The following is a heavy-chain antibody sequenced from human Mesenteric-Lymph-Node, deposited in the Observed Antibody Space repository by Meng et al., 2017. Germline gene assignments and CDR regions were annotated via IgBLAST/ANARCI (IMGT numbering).Heavy chain of an antibody. CDR2: ISWDGGST. CDR3: AKDLSSSWYYYYGMDV. CDR1: GFPFSTYA. V-gene: IGHV3-43D*04. D-gene: IGHD6-13*01. Sequence: GESLKISCAASGFPFSTYAMSWVRQAPGKGLEWVSLISWDGGSTYYADSVKGRFTISRDNSKKSLYLQMNSLRAEDTALYYCAKDLSSSWYYYYGMDVWGQGTTVTVSS. J-gene: IGHJ6*02.